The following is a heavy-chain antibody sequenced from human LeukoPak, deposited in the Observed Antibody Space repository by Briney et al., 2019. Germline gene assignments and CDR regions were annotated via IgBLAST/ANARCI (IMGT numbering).Heavy chain of an antibody. CDR3: ARVGHGYDFWSGYHDY. V-gene: IGHV4-39*07. Sequence: SETLSLTCSVSGGFVSSSDYYWVWIRQPPGKGLEWIGSIYYSGSTYYNPSLKSRVTMSVDTSKNQFSLKLSSVTAADTAVYYCARVGHGYDFWSGYHDYWGQGTLVTVSS. CDR1: GGFVSSSDYY. J-gene: IGHJ4*02. CDR2: IYYSGST. D-gene: IGHD3-3*01.